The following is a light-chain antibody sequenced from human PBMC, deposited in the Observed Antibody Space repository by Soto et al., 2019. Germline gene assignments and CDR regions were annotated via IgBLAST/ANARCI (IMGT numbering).Light chain of an antibody. CDR3: QQYGSSPRT. V-gene: IGKV3-20*01. CDR1: QGVSSDS. CDR2: GAS. J-gene: IGKJ1*01. Sequence: SQSPGTLSLSQRERATLSCRASQGVSSDSLAWYQQKPGQAPRLLIYGASSRATGIPDRFSGSGSGTDFTLTVSRLEPEDFAVYYCQQYGSSPRTFGQGSKV.